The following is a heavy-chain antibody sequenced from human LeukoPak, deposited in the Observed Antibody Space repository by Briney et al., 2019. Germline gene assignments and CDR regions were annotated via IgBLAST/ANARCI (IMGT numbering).Heavy chain of an antibody. CDR3: ASSPSGYWWNFDC. CDR2: IYYSGST. V-gene: IGHV4-39*01. Sequence: KPSETLSLTCTVSGGSISSNNYHWGWIRQPPGKGLEWIGSIYYSGSTYNNPSLKSRVTISVDTTKNQFSLKLTSVTAADTAVYYCASSPSGYWWNFDCWGQGTLVTVSS. J-gene: IGHJ4*02. D-gene: IGHD3-22*01. CDR1: GGSISSNNYH.